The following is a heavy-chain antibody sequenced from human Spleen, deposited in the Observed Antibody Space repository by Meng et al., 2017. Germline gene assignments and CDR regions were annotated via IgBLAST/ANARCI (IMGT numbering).Heavy chain of an antibody. Sequence: SETLSLTCTVSGDSISSRSNYWGWIRRPPGKGLEWIGIIYYSGSTYYNPSLKSRVTISVDKSKNQFSLQLSSVTAADTAVYYCARGQEYYYDSSGYYDAFDIWGQGTMVTVSS. J-gene: IGHJ3*02. CDR1: GDSISSRSNY. CDR3: ARGQEYYYDSSGYYDAFDI. CDR2: IYYSGST. V-gene: IGHV4-39*07. D-gene: IGHD3-22*01.